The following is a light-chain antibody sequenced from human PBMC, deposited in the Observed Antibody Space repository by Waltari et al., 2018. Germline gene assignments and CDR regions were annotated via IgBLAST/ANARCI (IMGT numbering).Light chain of an antibody. CDR1: QGISNS. J-gene: IGKJ2*01. V-gene: IGKV1-NL1*01. Sequence: DIQMTQSPSSLSASVGDRVTITCRASQGISNSLAWYQQKPGKAPKLLLFAASRLQTGVPPRLSGSGSGTDYTLTISSLQPEDFATYYCQQYYSTPHTFGQGTKLEIK. CDR2: AAS. CDR3: QQYYSTPHT.